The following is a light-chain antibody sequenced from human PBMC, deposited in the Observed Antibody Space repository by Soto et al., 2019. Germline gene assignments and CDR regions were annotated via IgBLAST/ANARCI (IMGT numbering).Light chain of an antibody. Sequence: DIQMTQSPSSLSASVGDRVTITCRASQDISNYLAWYQQKPGKGPNLLVYVASTLQSGVPSRFSGSGSGTDFTLTIGSLQPEDVGTYYCQQYLNDPITCGQGTRLDIK. CDR1: QDISNY. V-gene: IGKV1-27*01. CDR3: QQYLNDPIT. CDR2: VAS. J-gene: IGKJ5*01.